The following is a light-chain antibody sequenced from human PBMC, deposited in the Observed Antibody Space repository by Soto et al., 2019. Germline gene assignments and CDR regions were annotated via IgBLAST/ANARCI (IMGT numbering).Light chain of an antibody. Sequence: DIVMTQSPLSLPVTPGEPASISCRSSQSLLHRSGYNYLDWYLQRPGQSPQLLISLGSNRASGVPDRLSGSGSGTDFTLKISRVEAEDVGVYFCMQALQTPLTFGGGTRVEIK. V-gene: IGKV2-28*01. CDR3: MQALQTPLT. J-gene: IGKJ4*01. CDR2: LGS. CDR1: QSLLHRSGYNY.